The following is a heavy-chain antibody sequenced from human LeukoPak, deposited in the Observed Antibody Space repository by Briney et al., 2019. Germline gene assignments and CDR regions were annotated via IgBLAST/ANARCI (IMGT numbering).Heavy chain of an antibody. Sequence: SETLSLTCTVSGGSISSYYWSWIRQPPGKGLEWIGYIHYSGSTNYNPSLKSRVTISVDTSKNQLSLKLSSVTAADTAVYYCARICSSSSCFLDYWGQGTLVTVSS. CDR3: ARICSSSSCFLDY. J-gene: IGHJ4*02. CDR2: IHYSGST. CDR1: GGSISSYY. V-gene: IGHV4-59*08. D-gene: IGHD2-2*01.